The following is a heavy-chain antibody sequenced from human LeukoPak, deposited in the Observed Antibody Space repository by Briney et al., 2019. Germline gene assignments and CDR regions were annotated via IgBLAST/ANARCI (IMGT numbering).Heavy chain of an antibody. V-gene: IGHV4-38-2*02. D-gene: IGHD6-19*01. CDR3: ARDIPSGSGWDV. CDR1: GYSISSGYY. Sequence: SETLSLTCTVSGYSISSGYYWGWIRQPPGKGLEWIGEINHSGSTNYNPSLKSRVTISVDTSKNQFSLKLSSVTAADTAVYYCARDIPSGSGWDVWGQGTLVTVSS. J-gene: IGHJ4*02. CDR2: INHSGST.